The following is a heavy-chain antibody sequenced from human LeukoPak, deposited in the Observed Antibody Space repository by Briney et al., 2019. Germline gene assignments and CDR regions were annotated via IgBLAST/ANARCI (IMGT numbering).Heavy chain of an antibody. CDR1: GFTFNNYW. CDR2: IRQDGSEF. V-gene: IGHV3-7*01. J-gene: IGHJ4*02. D-gene: IGHD5/OR15-5a*01. CDR3: ARDKVSGPTLLDF. Sequence: GGSLRLSCAASGFTFNNYWTSWVRQVPGKGPEWVANIRQDGSEFYYVDSVKGRFTISRDNAKNSLYLQMDSLRAEDTALYYCARDKVSGPTLLDFWGQGTLVTVSS.